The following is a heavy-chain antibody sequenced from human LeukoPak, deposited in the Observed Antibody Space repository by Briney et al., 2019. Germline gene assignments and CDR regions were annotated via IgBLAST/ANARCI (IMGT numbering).Heavy chain of an antibody. CDR1: GYSFTSYW. CDR3: ARHRSDSSSSPIDY. Sequence: GEALKISCKGSGYSFTSYWIGWVRQVPGKGLEWRVIINPSDSDTRYCPSFQGQVTISADKSISTAYLQWTSLKGSDTAMYYCARHRSDSSSSPIDYWGQGTLVTVSS. D-gene: IGHD6-6*01. CDR2: INPSDSDT. J-gene: IGHJ4*02. V-gene: IGHV5-51*01.